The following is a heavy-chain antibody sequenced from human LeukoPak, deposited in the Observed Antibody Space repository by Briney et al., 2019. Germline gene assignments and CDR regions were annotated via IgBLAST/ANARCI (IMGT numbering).Heavy chain of an antibody. CDR2: ISYDGSNK. J-gene: IGHJ4*02. Sequence: GGSLRLSCAASGFTFSSYAMHWVRQAPGKGLEWVAVISYDGSNKYYADSVKGRFTISRDNSKNTLYLQMNSLRAEDTAVYYCVRDNPPVDYYDSSGYLPDYWGQGTLVTVSS. CDR1: GFTFSSYA. D-gene: IGHD3-22*01. V-gene: IGHV3-30-3*01. CDR3: VRDNPPVDYYDSSGYLPDY.